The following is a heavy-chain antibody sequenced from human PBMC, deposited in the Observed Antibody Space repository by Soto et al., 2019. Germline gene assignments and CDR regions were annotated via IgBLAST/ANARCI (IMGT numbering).Heavy chain of an antibody. CDR3: AKCSYDILTEFDY. V-gene: IGHV3-30*18. D-gene: IGHD3-9*01. CDR2: ISYDGSNK. J-gene: IGHJ4*02. CDR1: GFTFSSYG. Sequence: PGGSLRLSCAASGFTFSSYGMHWVRQAPGKGLEWVAVISYDGSNKYYADSVKGRFTISRDNSKNTLYLQMNSLRAEDTAVYYCAKCSYDILTEFDYWGQGTLVTVSS.